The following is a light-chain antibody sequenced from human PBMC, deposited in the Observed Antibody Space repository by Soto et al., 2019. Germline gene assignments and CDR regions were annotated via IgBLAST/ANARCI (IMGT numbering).Light chain of an antibody. CDR3: QQYGSSPNS. J-gene: IGKJ2*01. CDR2: GAS. CDR1: QSVSSSY. Sequence: EIVLTQSPGTLSLSPGERATLSCRASQSVSSSYLAWYQQKPGQAPRLLIYGASSRATGIPDRFSGSGSVPNFTLIISRLEPEDFAVYYCQQYGSSPNSFGQGTKLEIK. V-gene: IGKV3-20*01.